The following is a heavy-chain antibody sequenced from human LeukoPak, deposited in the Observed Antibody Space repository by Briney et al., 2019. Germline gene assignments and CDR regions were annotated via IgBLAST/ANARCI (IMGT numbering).Heavy chain of an antibody. CDR3: ARRMYYYDSRGYTYYFDN. D-gene: IGHD3-22*01. Sequence: GGSLRRSCAASGFTFSSYWMSWVRQVPGKGLEWVANIKQDGSEEYYVDSVKGRFTISRDNAKNSLYLQMNSLRAEDTALYYCARRMYYYDSRGYTYYFDNWGQGTLVTVSS. V-gene: IGHV3-7*03. CDR2: IKQDGSEE. CDR1: GFTFSSYW. J-gene: IGHJ4*02.